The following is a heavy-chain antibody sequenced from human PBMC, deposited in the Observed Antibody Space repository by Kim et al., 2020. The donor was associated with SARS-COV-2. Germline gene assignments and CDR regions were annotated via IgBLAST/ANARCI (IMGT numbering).Heavy chain of an antibody. CDR3: AKDSIQLWFRSWFDP. J-gene: IGHJ5*02. V-gene: IGHV3-23*01. Sequence: GGSLRLSCAASGFTFSSYAMSWVRQAPGKGLEWVSAISGSGGSTYYADSVKGRFTISRDNSKNTLYLQMNSLRAEDTAVYYCAKDSIQLWFRSWFDPWGQGTLVTVSS. D-gene: IGHD5-18*01. CDR1: GFTFSSYA. CDR2: ISGSGGST.